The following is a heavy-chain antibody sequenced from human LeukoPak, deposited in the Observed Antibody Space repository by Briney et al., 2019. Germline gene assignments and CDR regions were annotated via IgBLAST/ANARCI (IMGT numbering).Heavy chain of an antibody. D-gene: IGHD2-2*01. J-gene: IGHJ4*02. CDR2: INPNSGGT. CDR1: GYTFTGYY. V-gene: IGHV1-2*06. Sequence: ASVKVSCKASGYTFTGYYMHWVRQAPGQGLEWMGRINPNSGGTNYAQKFQGRVTMARDTSISTAYMELSRLRSDDTAVYYRARFVVVVPAAFFDYWGQGTLVTVSS. CDR3: ARFVVVVPAAFFDY.